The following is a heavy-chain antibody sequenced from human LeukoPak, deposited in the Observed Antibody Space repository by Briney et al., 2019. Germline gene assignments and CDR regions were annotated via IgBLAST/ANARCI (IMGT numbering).Heavy chain of an antibody. Sequence: SETLSLTCTVSGGSISGSFWSWIRQSPGEGLEFIGYIYYTGAASYNPSLNSRVSMSVDMSKNHFSLKLNSVTAADTAVYYCTKFVTVTVPNWIDPWGQGILVTVSS. D-gene: IGHD4-17*01. V-gene: IGHV4-59*01. CDR2: IYYTGAA. CDR1: GGSISGSF. J-gene: IGHJ5*02. CDR3: TKFVTVTVPNWIDP.